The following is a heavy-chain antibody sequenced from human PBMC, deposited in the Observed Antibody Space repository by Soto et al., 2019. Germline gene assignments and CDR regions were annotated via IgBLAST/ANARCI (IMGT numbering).Heavy chain of an antibody. CDR3: ARYRREAVAGYTPDN. Sequence: SETLSLTCTVSGGSISSNYWTWIRQPPGKGLEWIGYVYNSGSTNYNPSLKSRVTISEDTSKSQFSLKVNSMTAADTAVYYCARYRREAVAGYTPDNWGQGILVTV. CDR2: VYNSGST. J-gene: IGHJ4*02. V-gene: IGHV4-59*01. CDR1: GGSISSNY. D-gene: IGHD6-13*01.